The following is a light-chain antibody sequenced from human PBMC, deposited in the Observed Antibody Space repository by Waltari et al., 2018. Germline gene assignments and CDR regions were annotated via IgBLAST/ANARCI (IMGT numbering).Light chain of an antibody. CDR3: QQYSATPPT. Sequence: DIQMTQSPVSLSASVGDTVTITCRASHNIGTFLSWYQQRPAKAPTVLIYAASTLQRGVPSRFSGSGSGTDFTLTISGLQAEDVAVYYCQQYSATPPTFGQGTKVEIK. CDR2: AAS. J-gene: IGKJ1*01. CDR1: HNIGTF. V-gene: IGKV1-39*01.